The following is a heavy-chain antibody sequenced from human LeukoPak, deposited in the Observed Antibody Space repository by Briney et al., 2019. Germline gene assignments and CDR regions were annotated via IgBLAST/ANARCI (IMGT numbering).Heavy chain of an antibody. CDR2: INPKSGGT. Sequence: ASVKVSCKASGYTFTGYYIHWVRQAPGQGLEWMGWINPKSGGTNYAQKFQGRVTMTRDTSISTAYMEVSRLRSDDTAVYYCARDSAADPLNAFDIWGQGTMVTVSS. D-gene: IGHD2-2*01. CDR3: ARDSAADPLNAFDI. J-gene: IGHJ3*02. V-gene: IGHV1-2*02. CDR1: GYTFTGYY.